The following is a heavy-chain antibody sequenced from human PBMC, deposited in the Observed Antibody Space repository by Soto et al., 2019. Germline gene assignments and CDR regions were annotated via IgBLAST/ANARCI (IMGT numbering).Heavy chain of an antibody. CDR2: ISGSGRTI. CDR3: ARSPFPWGWFDP. CDR1: GIVFSDY. D-gene: IGHD3-16*01. Sequence: QVQLVESGGGLVKPGGSLRLSCAASGIVFSDYMSWVRQAPGKGLEWLSYISGSGRTIYSADSVKGRFTISRDNATNSLSLQMNNVRTEDTAIYYRARSPFPWGWFDPWGQGKGVTVSS. J-gene: IGHJ5*02. V-gene: IGHV3-11*01.